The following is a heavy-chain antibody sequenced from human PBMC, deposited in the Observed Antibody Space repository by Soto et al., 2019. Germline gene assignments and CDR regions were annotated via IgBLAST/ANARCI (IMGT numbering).Heavy chain of an antibody. CDR2: IYTSGST. CDR1: GGSISSYY. D-gene: IGHD6-6*01. Sequence: SETLSLTCTVSGGSISSYYWSWIRQPAGKGLEWIGRIYTSGSTNYNPSLKSRVTMSVDTSKNQFSLKLSSVTAADTAVYYCASDNGVAARRGNWFDPWGQGTLVTVSS. J-gene: IGHJ5*02. CDR3: ASDNGVAARRGNWFDP. V-gene: IGHV4-4*07.